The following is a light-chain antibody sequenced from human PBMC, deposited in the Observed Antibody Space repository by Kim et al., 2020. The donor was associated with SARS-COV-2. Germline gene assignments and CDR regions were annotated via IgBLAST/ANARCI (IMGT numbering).Light chain of an antibody. CDR2: DDD. Sequence: QSVLTQPPSVSAPPGQKVTISCSGSSSNIGNNYVSWYQQLPGTAPKVLIYDDDKRPSGIPGRFSGSKSGTSATLGITGLQTGDEADYYCGTWDSSLSAVVFGGGTKLTVL. CDR3: GTWDSSLSAVV. CDR1: SSNIGNNY. J-gene: IGLJ2*01. V-gene: IGLV1-51*01.